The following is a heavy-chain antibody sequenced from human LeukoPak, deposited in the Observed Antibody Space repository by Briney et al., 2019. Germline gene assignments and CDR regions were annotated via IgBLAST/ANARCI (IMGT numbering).Heavy chain of an antibody. J-gene: IGHJ4*02. Sequence: ASVRVSCKASGYTFTSYGISWVRQAPGQGLEWMGWISAYNGNTNYAQKLQGRVTMTTDTSTSTAYMELRSLRSDDTAVYYCARPYYDSSAPPYDYWGQGTLVTASS. CDR2: ISAYNGNT. CDR1: GYTFTSYG. CDR3: ARPYYDSSAPPYDY. D-gene: IGHD3-22*01. V-gene: IGHV1-18*01.